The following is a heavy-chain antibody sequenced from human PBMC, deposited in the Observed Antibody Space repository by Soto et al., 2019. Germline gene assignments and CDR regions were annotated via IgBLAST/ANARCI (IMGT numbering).Heavy chain of an antibody. V-gene: IGHV4-31*03. CDR3: ARGTIFGVVTPSYYFDY. CDR2: IYYSGST. D-gene: IGHD3-3*01. CDR1: GGSISSGGHY. Sequence: QVQLQESGPGLVKPSQTLSLTCTVSGGSISSGGHYWSWIRQHPGKGLEWIGCIYYSGSTYYTPSLKSRVTISVDTSKNQFSLKLSSVTAADTAVYYCARGTIFGVVTPSYYFDYWGQGTLVTVSS. J-gene: IGHJ4*02.